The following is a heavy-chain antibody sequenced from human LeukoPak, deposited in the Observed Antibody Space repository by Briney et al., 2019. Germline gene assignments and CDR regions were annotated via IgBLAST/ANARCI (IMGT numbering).Heavy chain of an antibody. V-gene: IGHV6-1*01. CDR3: GRDIDRWSFDY. CDR2: IYYKSKWYD. CDR1: GDSVSNNNAA. J-gene: IGHJ4*02. D-gene: IGHD4-23*01. Sequence: PSQTLSLTCVISGDSVSNNNAAWHWIRQSPSRGLEWLGRIYYKSKWYDDYAVSVKSRITINPDTSKNQFSLQLNSVTPEDTAVYYCGRDIDRWSFDYWGQGTLVTVSS.